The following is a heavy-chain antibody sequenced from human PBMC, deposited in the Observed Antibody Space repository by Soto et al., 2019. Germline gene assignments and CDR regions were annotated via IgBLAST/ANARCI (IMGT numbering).Heavy chain of an antibody. CDR3: AKDGELLLEWLSPYYYYGMDV. CDR1: GFSFSDYS. Sequence: PGGSLRLSCAASGFSFSDYSMNWVRQAPGRGLEWVAFITYGGSNKYYADSVKGRFTISRDNSKNTLYLQMNSLRAEDTAVYYCAKDGELLLEWLSPYYYYGMDVWGQGTTVTVSS. J-gene: IGHJ6*02. D-gene: IGHD3-3*01. V-gene: IGHV3-30*18. CDR2: ITYGGSNK.